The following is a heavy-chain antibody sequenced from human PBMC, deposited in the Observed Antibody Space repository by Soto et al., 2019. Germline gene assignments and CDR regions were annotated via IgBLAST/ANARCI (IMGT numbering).Heavy chain of an antibody. J-gene: IGHJ4*02. V-gene: IGHV3-7*01. CDR1: GFTLSSYG. Sequence: PGGSLRLSGEASGFTLSSYGISWIRQAPWKGLEWVANTRQDGGQSYLVDSVQGRFTISRDNAKNSVYLQMNSLRAEDTAVYYCVRDGSTGCHFHSLGQRTLVYVCS. CDR3: VRDGSTGCHFHS. CDR2: TRQDGGQS. D-gene: IGHD6-19*01.